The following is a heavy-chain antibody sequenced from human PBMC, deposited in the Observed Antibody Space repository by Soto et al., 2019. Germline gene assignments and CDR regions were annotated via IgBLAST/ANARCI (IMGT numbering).Heavy chain of an antibody. Sequence: PVESLKISCQGSGYTFTNHWITWVRQMPGKGLEWMGRINPSDSHTNYSPSFQGHVTMSVDKSISTAYLQWSSLKASDSAMYYCARHASYYVSSGYFGTYWGQGTLVTVSS. D-gene: IGHD3-22*01. CDR2: INPSDSHT. CDR3: ARHASYYVSSGYFGTY. V-gene: IGHV5-10-1*01. J-gene: IGHJ4*02. CDR1: GYTFTNHW.